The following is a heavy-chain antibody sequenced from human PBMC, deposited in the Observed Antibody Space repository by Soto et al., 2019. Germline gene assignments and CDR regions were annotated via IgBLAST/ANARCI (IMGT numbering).Heavy chain of an antibody. CDR1: GGSISSAGYY. J-gene: IGHJ4*02. Sequence: PSETLSLTCTVSGGSISSAGYYWSWIRQHPGKGLEWIGYIYSSGVTYYEPSLKSRVTMSVDMSKNQFSLRLSSVTAADTAVYYCATKPNGLYYFDYWGQGALVTVPQ. D-gene: IGHD2-8*01. CDR3: ATKPNGLYYFDY. CDR2: IYSSGVT. V-gene: IGHV4-31*03.